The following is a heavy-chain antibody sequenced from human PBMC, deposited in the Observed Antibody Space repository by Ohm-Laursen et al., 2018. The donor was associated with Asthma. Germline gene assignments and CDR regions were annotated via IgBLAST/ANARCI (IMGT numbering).Heavy chain of an antibody. CDR1: GFTFSGYA. V-gene: IGHV3-30-3*01. CDR3: ARDVMEWYLPAFDF. J-gene: IGHJ4*02. CDR2: ISYDGSNK. Sequence: SLRLSCAASGFTFSGYAMHWVRQAPGKGLEWVAVISYDGSNKYYADSVNGRFTVSRDDSKNTLYLQMNSLRPDDTAVYYCARDVMEWYLPAFDFWGQGTLVTVSS. D-gene: IGHD3-3*01.